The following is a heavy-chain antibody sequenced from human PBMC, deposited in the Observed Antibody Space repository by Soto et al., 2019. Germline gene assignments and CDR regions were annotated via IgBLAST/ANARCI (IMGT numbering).Heavy chain of an antibody. CDR2: ISWNSGSI. D-gene: IGHD3-22*01. V-gene: IGHV3-9*01. J-gene: IGHJ4*02. Sequence: EVQLVESGGGLVQPGRSLRLSCAASGFTFDDYAMHWVRQAPGKGLEWASGISWNSGSIGYADSVKGRFTISRDNAKNSLYLQMNSLRAEDTALYYCAKARDAVVVIEGFDYWGQGTLVTVSS. CDR3: AKARDAVVVIEGFDY. CDR1: GFTFDDYA.